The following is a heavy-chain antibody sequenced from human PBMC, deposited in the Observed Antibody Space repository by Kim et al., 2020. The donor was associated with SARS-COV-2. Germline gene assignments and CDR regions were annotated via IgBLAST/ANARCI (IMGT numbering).Heavy chain of an antibody. J-gene: IGHJ4*02. D-gene: IGHD3-22*01. V-gene: IGHV1-2*02. Sequence: SVKVSCKASGYTFTGSRIHWVRQAPGQGLEWMGWINTDSGDTNYAEHLKGRVNMTRDTSISTAYMELSRLTSADTAVYYCAKYYYSSSGPDFDYWGQGTLITVSS. CDR2: INTDSGDT. CDR1: GYTFTGSR. CDR3: AKYYYSSSGPDFDY.